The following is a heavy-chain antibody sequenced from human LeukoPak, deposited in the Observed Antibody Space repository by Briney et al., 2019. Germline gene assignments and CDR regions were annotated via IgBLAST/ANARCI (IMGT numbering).Heavy chain of an antibody. CDR1: GGTFSSYA. D-gene: IGHD3-10*01. V-gene: IGHV1-69*13. J-gene: IGHJ4*02. Sequence: SVTVSCKASGGTFSSYAISWVRQAPGQGLEWMGGIIPIFGTANYAQKFQGRVTITADESTSTAYMELSSLRSEDTAVYYCARDHGSGSYLYYFDYWGQGTLVTVSS. CDR3: ARDHGSGSYLYYFDY. CDR2: IIPIFGTA.